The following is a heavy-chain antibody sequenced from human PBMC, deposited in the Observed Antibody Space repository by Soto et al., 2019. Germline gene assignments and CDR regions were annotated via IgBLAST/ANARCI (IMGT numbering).Heavy chain of an antibody. CDR2: IIPIFGTA. D-gene: IGHD3-22*01. J-gene: IGHJ4*02. Sequence: QVQLVQSGAEVRKPGSSVKVSCKASGGTFINYAFSWVRQAPGHGLEWMGRIIPIFGTANCAQKFQVRVTITGDEPTSPVYMEMNSLRSEDTAVYFCAGSHTQYYYDSGGTVQFDSWGQGTLVTVSS. V-gene: IGHV1-69*15. CDR3: AGSHTQYYYDSGGTVQFDS. CDR1: GGTFINYA.